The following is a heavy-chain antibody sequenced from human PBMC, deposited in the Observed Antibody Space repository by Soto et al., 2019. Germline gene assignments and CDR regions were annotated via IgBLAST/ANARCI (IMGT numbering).Heavy chain of an antibody. CDR3: AKGFRCSSTSCLDY. V-gene: IGHV3-30*18. J-gene: IGHJ4*02. CDR1: GFTFSSYG. CDR2: ISYDGSNK. Sequence: QVQLVESGGGVVQPGRSLRLSCAASGFTFSSYGMHWVRQAPGKGLEWVAVISYDGSNKYYADSVKGRFTISRDNSNNTLYLQMNSLRSEDTAVYYCAKGFRCSSTSCLDYCGQGTLVTVSS. D-gene: IGHD2-2*01.